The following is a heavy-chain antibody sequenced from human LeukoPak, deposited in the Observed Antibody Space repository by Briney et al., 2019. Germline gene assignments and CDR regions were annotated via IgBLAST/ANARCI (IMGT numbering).Heavy chain of an antibody. J-gene: IGHJ4*02. D-gene: IGHD3-22*01. CDR3: ATEFFQNGYNY. V-gene: IGHV3-15*01. CDR2: IKSNTNGGTT. Sequence: TGGSLRLSCAASGFTFSDAWMGWVRQAPGKGLEWVGHIKSNTNGGTTDYAAPVKGRFTISRDDSKNTVYLQMNSLKVDDTAVYHCATEFFQNGYNYWGQGTLVSVSS. CDR1: GFTFSDAW.